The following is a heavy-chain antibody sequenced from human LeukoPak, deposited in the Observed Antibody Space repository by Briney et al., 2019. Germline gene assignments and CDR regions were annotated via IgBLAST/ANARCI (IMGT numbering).Heavy chain of an antibody. CDR1: GGSISSSSYY. CDR3: ARHRLWLAYFDY. CDR2: IYYSGST. V-gene: IGHV4-39*07. D-gene: IGHD6-19*01. J-gene: IGHJ4*02. Sequence: MSSETLSLTCTVSGGSISSSSYYWGWIRQPPGKGLEWIGSIYYSGSTYYNPSLKSRVTISVDTSKNQFSLKLSSVTAADTAVYYCARHRLWLAYFDYWGQGTLVTVSS.